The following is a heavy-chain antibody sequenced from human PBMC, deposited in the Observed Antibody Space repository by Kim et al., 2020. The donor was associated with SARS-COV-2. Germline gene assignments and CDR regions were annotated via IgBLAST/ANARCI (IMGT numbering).Heavy chain of an antibody. CDR1: GFSFGDYY. CDR2: ISGSSSYR. V-gene: IGHV3-11*05. J-gene: IGHJ4*02. D-gene: IGHD1-1*01. CDR3: GRDTTGTGVVDY. Sequence: GGSLRLSCVASGFSFGDYYMSWIRQAPGKGLEWVSYISGSSSYRNSTDSVKGRFTISRDNAKNSVFLQMNDLRREDTAVYFCGRDTTGTGVVDYWGQGIL.